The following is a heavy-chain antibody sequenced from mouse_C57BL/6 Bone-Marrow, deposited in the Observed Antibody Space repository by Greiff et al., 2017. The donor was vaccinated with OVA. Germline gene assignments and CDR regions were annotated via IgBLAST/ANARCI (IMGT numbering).Heavy chain of an antibody. J-gene: IGHJ3*01. CDR1: GYSFTSYY. CDR3: ARMALTCFAY. Sequence: QVQLQQSGPELVKPRASVKISCKASGYSFTSYYIHWVKQRPGQGLEWIGWIYPGSGNTKYNEKFKGKATLTADTSSSTAYMQLSSLTSEDSAVYYCARMALTCFAYWGQGTLVTVSA. V-gene: IGHV1-66*01. CDR2: IYPGSGNT.